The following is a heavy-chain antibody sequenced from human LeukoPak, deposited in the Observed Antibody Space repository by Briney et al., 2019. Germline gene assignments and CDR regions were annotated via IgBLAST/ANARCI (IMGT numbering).Heavy chain of an antibody. V-gene: IGHV4-59*01. D-gene: IGHD5-18*01. J-gene: IGHJ4*02. CDR1: GGSISSYY. Sequence: SETLSLTCTVSGGSISSYYWSLIRQPPGKGLEWIGYIYYSGSTNYNPSLKSRVTISVDTSKNQFSLKLSSVTAADTAVYYCASGGYSYGYSDYWGQGTLVTVSS. CDR2: IYYSGST. CDR3: ASGGYSYGYSDY.